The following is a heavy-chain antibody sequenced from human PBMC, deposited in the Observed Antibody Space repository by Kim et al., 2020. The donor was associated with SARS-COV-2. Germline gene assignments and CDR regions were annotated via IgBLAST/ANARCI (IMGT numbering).Heavy chain of an antibody. CDR1: GGSISSSSYY. D-gene: IGHD6-13*01. V-gene: IGHV4-39*01. J-gene: IGHJ6*02. CDR2: IYYSGST. CDR3: ARRYSSSWYPSLYYYGMDV. Sequence: SETLSLTCTVSGGSISSSSYYWGWIRQPPGKGLEWIGSIYYSGSTYYNPSLKSRVTISVDTSKNQFSLKLSSVTAADTAVYYCARRYSSSWYPSLYYYGMDVWGQGTTVTVSS.